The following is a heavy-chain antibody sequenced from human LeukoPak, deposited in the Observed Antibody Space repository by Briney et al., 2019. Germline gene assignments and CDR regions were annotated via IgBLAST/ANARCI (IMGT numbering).Heavy chain of an antibody. Sequence: PGGSLRLSCAASGFTFSSYWMHWVRQAPGKGLVWVSRINTDGSSTSYADSVKGRFTISRDNAKNTLYLQMNSLRAEDTAVYYCAREVDIVASGGAFDIWGQGTMVTVSS. CDR1: GFTFSSYW. CDR3: AREVDIVASGGAFDI. D-gene: IGHD2-15*01. V-gene: IGHV3-74*01. J-gene: IGHJ3*02. CDR2: INTDGSST.